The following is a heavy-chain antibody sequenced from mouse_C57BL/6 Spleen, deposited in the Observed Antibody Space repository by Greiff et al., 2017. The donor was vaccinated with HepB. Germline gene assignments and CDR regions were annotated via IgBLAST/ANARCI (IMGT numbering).Heavy chain of an antibody. D-gene: IGHD2-3*01. J-gene: IGHJ3*01. CDR1: GYTFTSYW. V-gene: IGHV1-72*01. CDR3: ARGIYDGYYGDWFAY. CDR2: IDPNSGGT. Sequence: QVQLQQPGAELVKPGASVKLSCKASGYTFTSYWMHWVKQRPGRGLEWIGRIDPNSGGTKYNEKFKSKATLTVDKPSSTAYMQLSSLTSEDSAVSYCARGIYDGYYGDWFAYWGQGTLVTVSA.